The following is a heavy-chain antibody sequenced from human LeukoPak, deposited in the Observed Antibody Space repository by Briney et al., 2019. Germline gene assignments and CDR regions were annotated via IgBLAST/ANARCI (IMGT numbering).Heavy chain of an antibody. J-gene: IGHJ3*02. Sequence: ASVKVTCKASEGTFSSYAISWVRQAPGQGLEWKGGIIPIFGTANYAQKFQGRVTITADESTSTAYMELSSLRSEDTAVYYCAGEGNGVGARHAFDIWGQGTMVTVSS. CDR1: EGTFSSYA. CDR3: AGEGNGVGARHAFDI. V-gene: IGHV1-69*13. CDR2: IIPIFGTA. D-gene: IGHD1-26*01.